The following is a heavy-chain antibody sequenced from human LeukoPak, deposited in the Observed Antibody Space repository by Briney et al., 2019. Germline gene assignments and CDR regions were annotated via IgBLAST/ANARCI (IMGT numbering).Heavy chain of an antibody. Sequence: PGGSLRLSCAASGFTFSSYAMSWVRQAPGKGLEWVSAVSGSGGSTYYADSVKGRFTISRDNSKNTLYLQMNSLRAEDTAVYYCAKAGFRSGYYFDYWGQGTLVTVSS. D-gene: IGHD3-22*01. CDR2: VSGSGGST. V-gene: IGHV3-23*01. J-gene: IGHJ4*02. CDR1: GFTFSSYA. CDR3: AKAGFRSGYYFDY.